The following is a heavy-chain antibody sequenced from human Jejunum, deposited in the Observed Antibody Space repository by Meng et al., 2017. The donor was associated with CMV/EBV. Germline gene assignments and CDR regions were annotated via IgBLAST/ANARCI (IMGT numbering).Heavy chain of an antibody. Sequence: LSDYTIRWVRQAPGKGLEWVGRIRSKTYSSATAYAASVKGRFIISRDDSKNTAYLQMNSLKTEDTAVYYCTRHSIVVVPAAGFDPWGQGTLVTVSS. V-gene: IGHV3-73*01. CDR2: IRSKTYSSAT. J-gene: IGHJ5*02. CDR3: TRHSIVVVPAAGFDP. D-gene: IGHD2-2*01. CDR1: LSDYT.